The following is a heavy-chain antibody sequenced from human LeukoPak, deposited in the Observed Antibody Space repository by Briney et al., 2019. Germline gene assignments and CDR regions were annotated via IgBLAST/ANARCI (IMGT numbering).Heavy chain of an antibody. CDR3: ARASPYDYGDYRLYYGMDV. Sequence: SETLSLTCTVSGGSISSYYWSWIRQPPGKGLEWIGYIYYGGSTNYNPSLKSRVTISVDTSKNQFSLKLSSVTAADTAVYYCARASPYDYGDYRLYYGMDVWGQGTTVTVSS. D-gene: IGHD4-17*01. CDR2: IYYGGST. CDR1: GGSISSYY. J-gene: IGHJ6*02. V-gene: IGHV4-59*01.